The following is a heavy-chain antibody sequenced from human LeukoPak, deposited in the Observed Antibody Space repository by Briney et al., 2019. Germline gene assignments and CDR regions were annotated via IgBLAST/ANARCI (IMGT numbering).Heavy chain of an antibody. J-gene: IGHJ3*02. Sequence: PGGSLRLSCAASGFTFSDYYMRWLRQAPGKGLEWVSYISTSGVYTNYADSVKGRFTSSRDDAKNSLYLQMISLIAEDTAIYYCARIRISAGGCVFDIWGQGTMVTVSS. CDR3: ARIRISAGGCVFDI. D-gene: IGHD6-13*01. V-gene: IGHV3-11*03. CDR1: GFTFSDYY. CDR2: ISTSGVYT.